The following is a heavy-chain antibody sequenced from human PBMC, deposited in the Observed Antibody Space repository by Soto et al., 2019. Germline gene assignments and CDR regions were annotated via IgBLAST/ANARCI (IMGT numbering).Heavy chain of an antibody. J-gene: IGHJ4*02. CDR1: GYAFTTYG. CDR3: ARGRYWDF. Sequence: QVHLVQSGAEVKKPGASVKVSCKGSGYAFTTYGITWVRQAPGQGLEWMGWISAQNGNTNYAQKLQGRVTVTRDTSTSTAYMELRSLRSDVTAVYYCARGRYWDFWGQGALVTVSS. D-gene: IGHD2-8*02. CDR2: ISAQNGNT. V-gene: IGHV1-18*01.